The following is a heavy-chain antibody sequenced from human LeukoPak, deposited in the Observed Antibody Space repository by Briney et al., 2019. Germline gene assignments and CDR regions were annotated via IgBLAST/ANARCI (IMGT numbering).Heavy chain of an antibody. J-gene: IGHJ3*01. V-gene: IGHV4-34*08. CDR3: ATQGDGYN. D-gene: IGHD5-24*01. CDR1: GFTFSKVW. CDR2: INHSGSP. Sequence: LSCAVSGFTFSKVWMRGVRQPPGKGLEWFVEINHSGSPNSNPSLKSRVTISVDTSKNQFSLKLSSVTAADTAVYSCATQGDGYNWGQGTMLTVSS.